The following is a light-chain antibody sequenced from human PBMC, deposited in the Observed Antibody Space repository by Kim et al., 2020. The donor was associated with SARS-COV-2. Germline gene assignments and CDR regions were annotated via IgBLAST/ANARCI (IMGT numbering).Light chain of an antibody. Sequence: EIVMTQSPATLSMSPGERATLSCRASQSISSKLAWYQQRPGQPPRLLIYGASSRATGIPARFSGSGSGTEFTLTISSLQSEDFAVYYGQQYNDWPETFGQGAKVDIK. CDR1: QSISSK. CDR3: QQYNDWPET. CDR2: GAS. J-gene: IGKJ1*01. V-gene: IGKV3-15*01.